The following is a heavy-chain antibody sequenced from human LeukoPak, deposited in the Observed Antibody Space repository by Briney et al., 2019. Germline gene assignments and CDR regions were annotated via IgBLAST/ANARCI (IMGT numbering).Heavy chain of an antibody. J-gene: IGHJ5*02. V-gene: IGHV4-39*07. CDR1: GGSISSSSYY. CDR3: ARVTRIAALQGNNWFDP. CDR2: IYYSGST. D-gene: IGHD6-6*01. Sequence: PSETLSLTCTVSGGSISSSSYYWGWIRQPPGKGLEWIGSIYYSGSTYYNPSLKSRVTISVDTSKNQFSLKLSSVTAADTAVYYCARVTRIAALQGNNWFDPWGHGTLVTVSS.